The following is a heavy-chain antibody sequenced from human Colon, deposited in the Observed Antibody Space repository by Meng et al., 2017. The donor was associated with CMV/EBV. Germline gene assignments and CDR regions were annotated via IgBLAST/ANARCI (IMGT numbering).Heavy chain of an antibody. CDR3: AKALNLVVPAAAYFHS. J-gene: IGHJ4*01. Sequence: GGSLRLSCAASGFIFNNYAMSWVRQAPGKGLDWVSSISHDGDTTHYADSVKCRFTISKDNSKSTLYLQMNSLRAEDTAVYFCAKALNLVVPAAAYFHSWGNGTLVTVSS. V-gene: IGHV3-23*01. CDR1: GFIFNNYA. D-gene: IGHD2-2*01. CDR2: ISHDGDTT.